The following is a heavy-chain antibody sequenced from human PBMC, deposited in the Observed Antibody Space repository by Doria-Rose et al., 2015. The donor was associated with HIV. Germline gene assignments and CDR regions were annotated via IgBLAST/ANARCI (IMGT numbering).Heavy chain of an antibody. J-gene: IGHJ3*02. CDR3: ASSDLTGDFGFHI. D-gene: IGHD1-20*01. CDR2: IPHSGST. Sequence: PGKGLEWIGDIPHSGSTPYNPSLKSRLSISVDTSKNQFSLKLNSVTAADTAVYYCASSDLTGDFGFHIGGQGTTVNGSA. V-gene: IGHV4-34*01.